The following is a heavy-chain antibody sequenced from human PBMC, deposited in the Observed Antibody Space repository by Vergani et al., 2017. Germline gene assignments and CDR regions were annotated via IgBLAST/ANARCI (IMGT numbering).Heavy chain of an antibody. V-gene: IGHV3-30*03. J-gene: IGHJ1*01. CDR1: GFTSSYYG. CDR2: ISYDGTQK. CDR3: ATKSCGTPGCQIGYFRE. D-gene: IGHD1-1*01. Sequence: QVQLVESAGGVVQPGRSLILSCVVSGFTSSYYGMHWVRQAPGKGLEWVAVISYDGTQKYYADSVKGRFTISRDNSKSTLYLQMNSLRTEDTAVYYCATKSCGTPGCQIGYFREWGQGTLVTVSS.